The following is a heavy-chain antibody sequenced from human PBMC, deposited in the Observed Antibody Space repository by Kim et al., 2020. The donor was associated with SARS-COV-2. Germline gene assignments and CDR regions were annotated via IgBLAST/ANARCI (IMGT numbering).Heavy chain of an antibody. V-gene: IGHV3-23*01. J-gene: IGHJ4*02. D-gene: IGHD6-13*01. Sequence: AESVTCRFTITRYNSKSTLYLQMNSRRAEDTAVYYCANPIAAAGNYYLDYWGQGTLVTFSS. CDR3: ANPIAAAGNYYLDY.